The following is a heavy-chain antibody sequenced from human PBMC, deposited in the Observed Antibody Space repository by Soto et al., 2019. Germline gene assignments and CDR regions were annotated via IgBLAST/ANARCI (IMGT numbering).Heavy chain of an antibody. CDR2: IVVGSGNT. CDR1: GFTFTSSA. D-gene: IGHD3-3*01. V-gene: IGHV1-58*02. Sequence: ASVKVSCKASGFTFTSSAMQWVRQARGQRLEWIGWIVVGSGNTNYAQKFQERVTITRDMSTSTAYMELSSLRSEDTAVYYCAASYYDFWSGYDSQPYYYYMDVWGKGTTVTVSS. CDR3: AASYYDFWSGYDSQPYYYYMDV. J-gene: IGHJ6*03.